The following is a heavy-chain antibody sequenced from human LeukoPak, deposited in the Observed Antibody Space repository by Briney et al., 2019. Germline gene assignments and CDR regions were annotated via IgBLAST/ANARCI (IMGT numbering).Heavy chain of an antibody. J-gene: IGHJ4*02. CDR3: ARVIHLGELSLYDY. Sequence: TGESLKISCKGSGYSFTTYWITWVRQMPGKGLEWMGRIDPSDSYTNYSPSFQGHVTISADESISTAYLQWSSLKASDTAMYYCARVIHLGELSLYDYWGQGTLVTVSS. V-gene: IGHV5-10-1*01. CDR1: GYSFTTYW. D-gene: IGHD3-16*02. CDR2: IDPSDSYT.